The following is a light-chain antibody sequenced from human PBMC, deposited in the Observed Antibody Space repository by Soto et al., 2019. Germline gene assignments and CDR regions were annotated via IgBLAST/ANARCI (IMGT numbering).Light chain of an antibody. CDR3: QQYGPSRT. J-gene: IGKJ1*01. CDR2: GTS. V-gene: IGKV3-20*01. Sequence: LTQSPGTLSLSPGERATLSCRASQKINTSYLAWYQQKPGQAPRLLISGTSIRATGIPDRFSGSGSGTDFTLTISRLESEDFAVYFCQQYGPSRTFGQGTKVDIK. CDR1: QKINTSY.